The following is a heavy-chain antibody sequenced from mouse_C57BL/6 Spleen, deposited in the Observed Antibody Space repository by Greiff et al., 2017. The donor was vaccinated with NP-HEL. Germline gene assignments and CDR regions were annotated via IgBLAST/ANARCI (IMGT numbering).Heavy chain of an antibody. CDR1: GFTFSSYA. CDR2: ISSGGDYI. Sequence: EVQLVESGEGLVKPGGSLKLSCAASGFTFSSYAMSWVRQTPEKRLEWVAYISSGGDYIYYADTVKGRFTISRDNARNTLYLQMSSLKSEDTAMYYCTRAGYSNYVGDYYAMDDWGQGTSVTVSS. CDR3: TRAGYSNYVGDYYAMDD. J-gene: IGHJ4*01. V-gene: IGHV5-9-1*02. D-gene: IGHD2-5*01.